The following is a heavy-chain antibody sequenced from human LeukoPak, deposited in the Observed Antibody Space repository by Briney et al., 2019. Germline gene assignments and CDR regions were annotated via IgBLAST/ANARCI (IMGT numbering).Heavy chain of an antibody. CDR2: ISSSGSTI. J-gene: IGHJ4*02. Sequence: KTGGSLRLSCAASGFTFSVYYMSWIRQAPGKGLEWVSYISSSGSTIYYADSVKGRFTISRDNSKNTLYLQMNSLRAEDTAVYYCARDLAGAVGGSTGYDYFDYWGQGTLVTVSS. D-gene: IGHD6-19*01. V-gene: IGHV3-11*04. CDR1: GFTFSVYY. CDR3: ARDLAGAVGGSTGYDYFDY.